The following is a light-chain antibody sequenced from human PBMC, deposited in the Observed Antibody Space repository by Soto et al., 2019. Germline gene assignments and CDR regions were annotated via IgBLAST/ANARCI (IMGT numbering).Light chain of an antibody. CDR3: QKYDSAPWT. CDR1: HGISNF. J-gene: IGKJ1*01. Sequence: DLQMTQSPSSLSASVGDSVTITCRASHGISNFLAWYQHKPGKVPKLLVYAAFTLQLGVPSRFSASGSGTDYTLTINSLQPEDVATYYCQKYDSAPWTFGKGTKVDIK. CDR2: AAF. V-gene: IGKV1-27*01.